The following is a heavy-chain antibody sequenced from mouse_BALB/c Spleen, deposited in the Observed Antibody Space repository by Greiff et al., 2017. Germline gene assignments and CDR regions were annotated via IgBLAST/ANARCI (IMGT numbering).Heavy chain of an antibody. CDR3: ARPYDYDEWFAY. Sequence: DVQLQESGPGLVKPSQSLSLTCSVTGYSITSGYYWNWIRQFPGNKLEWMGYISYDGSNNYNPSLKNRISITRDTSKNQFFLKLNSVTTEDTATYYCARPYDYDEWFAYWGQGTLVTVSA. D-gene: IGHD2-4*01. CDR1: GYSITSGYY. CDR2: ISYDGSN. V-gene: IGHV3-6*02. J-gene: IGHJ3*01.